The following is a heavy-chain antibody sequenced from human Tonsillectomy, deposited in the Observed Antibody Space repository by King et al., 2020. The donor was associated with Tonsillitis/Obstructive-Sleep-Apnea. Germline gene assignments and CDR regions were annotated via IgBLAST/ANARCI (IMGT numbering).Heavy chain of an antibody. J-gene: IGHJ4*02. CDR2: IFYSGNT. V-gene: IGHV4-39*01. CDR3: ARHRDTALGPFNY. CDR1: GDFITSSNFY. D-gene: IGHD5-18*01. Sequence: QLQESGPGLVKPSETLSLTRSVSGDFITSSNFYWSRIRQPPGKGLEWIGSIFYSGNTFYNPSLKTRVSMSVDTSKNQFSLNLSSVTAADTAVYYCARHRDTALGPFNYWGQGTPVTVSS.